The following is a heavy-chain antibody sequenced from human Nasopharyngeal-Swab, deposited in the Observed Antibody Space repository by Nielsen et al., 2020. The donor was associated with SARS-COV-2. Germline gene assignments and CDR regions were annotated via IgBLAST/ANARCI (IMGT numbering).Heavy chain of an antibody. CDR1: GFTFSSYT. D-gene: IGHD2-2*01. Sequence: GESLKISCAASGFTFSSYTMTWIRQAPGKGLEWVSYIGNRGSPINYADSVKGRFTISRDSAKNSLYLQMNSLRAEDTAVYYCATTTPGIVVVPAAMRYYYYGMDVWGQGTTVTVSS. CDR2: IGNRGSPI. CDR3: ATTTPGIVVVPAAMRYYYYGMDV. V-gene: IGHV3-11*01. J-gene: IGHJ6*02.